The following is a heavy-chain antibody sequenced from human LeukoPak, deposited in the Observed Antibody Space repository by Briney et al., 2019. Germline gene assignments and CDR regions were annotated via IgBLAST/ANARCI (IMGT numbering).Heavy chain of an antibody. D-gene: IGHD3-10*01. CDR1: GFTFSGYS. J-gene: IGHJ4*02. CDR3: ATTPRGVINY. V-gene: IGHV3-21*01. CDR2: ISSSSSYI. Sequence: GGSLRLSCAASGFTFSGYSMNWVRQAPGKGLEWVSSISSSSSYIYYADSVKGRFTISRDNAKNSLYLQMNSLRAEDTAVYYCATTPRGVINYWGQGTLVTVSS.